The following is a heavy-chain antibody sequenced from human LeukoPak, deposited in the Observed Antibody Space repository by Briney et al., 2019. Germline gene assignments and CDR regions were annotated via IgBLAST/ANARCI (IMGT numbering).Heavy chain of an antibody. J-gene: IGHJ4*02. V-gene: IGHV4-39*01. Sequence: SETLSLTCTVSGGSISSSSYYWGWIRQPPGKGLEWIGSIYYSGSTYYNPSLKSRVTISVDTSKNQFSLKLSSVTAADTAVYYCARHGWLRHAAYYFDYWGQGTLVTVSS. CDR2: IYYSGST. D-gene: IGHD5-12*01. CDR3: ARHGWLRHAAYYFDY. CDR1: GGSISSSSYY.